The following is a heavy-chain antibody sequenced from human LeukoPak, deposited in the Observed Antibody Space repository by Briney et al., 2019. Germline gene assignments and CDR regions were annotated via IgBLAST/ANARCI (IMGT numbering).Heavy chain of an antibody. J-gene: IGHJ4*02. CDR3: GLLVGAPPYSLDY. CDR2: IRPDGSAK. Sequence: GGSLRLSCAASGFTFSGYFMTWVRQAPGKGLEWVANIRPDGSAKYYVDSVKGRFTISRDNAKNPLYLQMNSLRVDDSAVYYCGLLVGAPPYSLDYWGQGTLVTVSS. CDR1: GFTFSGYF. V-gene: IGHV3-7*01. D-gene: IGHD1-26*01.